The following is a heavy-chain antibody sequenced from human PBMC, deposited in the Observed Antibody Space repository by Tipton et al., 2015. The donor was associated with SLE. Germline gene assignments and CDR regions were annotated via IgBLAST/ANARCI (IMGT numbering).Heavy chain of an antibody. J-gene: IGHJ6*03. CDR2: IYNSGST. D-gene: IGHD2-2*01. Sequence: TLSLTCDVSGYSISSGYYWSWIRQPPGKGLEWIGYIYNSGSTNYNPSLKSRVTISVDASKNQLSLRLSSVTAADTAVYYCAREVPGATSYYYYMDVWGKGTTVTISS. V-gene: IGHV4-38-2*02. CDR3: AREVPGATSYYYYMDV. CDR1: GYSISSGYY.